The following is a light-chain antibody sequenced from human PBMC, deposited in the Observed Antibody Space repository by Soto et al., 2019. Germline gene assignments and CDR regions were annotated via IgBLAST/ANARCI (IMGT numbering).Light chain of an antibody. Sequence: EIVMTQSPATLSVSPGERATLSCRASQRVSGNLAWYQQKPGQAPRLLIYGTSTRATGVPARFSGSGSGTEVTLTISSLQSEDFAVYSCQQHNNCPWTFAQGTKMEIK. J-gene: IGKJ1*01. CDR2: GTS. CDR1: QRVSGN. CDR3: QQHNNCPWT. V-gene: IGKV3-15*01.